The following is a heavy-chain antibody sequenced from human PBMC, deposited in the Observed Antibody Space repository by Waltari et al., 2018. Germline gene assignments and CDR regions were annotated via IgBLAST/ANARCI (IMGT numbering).Heavy chain of an antibody. D-gene: IGHD1-7*01. CDR1: GFTFGPGY. CDR3: ARDDSELARTSGMDL. V-gene: IGHV3-21*02. CDR2: ISRSSSHK. Sequence: EDQLVESGGGLVKPGGSLRLSCTGSGFTFGPGYMNWVRQAPGRGPEWDSYISRSSSHKYIADSVKGRFTISRDNARNVLYLQLDSLRAEDTAVYYCARDDSELARTSGMDLWGQGTMVTVSS. J-gene: IGHJ6*02.